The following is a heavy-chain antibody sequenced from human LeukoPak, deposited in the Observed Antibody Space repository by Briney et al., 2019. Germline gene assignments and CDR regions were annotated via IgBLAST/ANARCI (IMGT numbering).Heavy chain of an antibody. CDR3: ARDFGTTGWHTFDY. D-gene: IGHD6-19*01. CDR1: GDSVSSKNGA. Sequence: SQTLSLTCVVSGDSVSSKNGAWNWIRQSPSRGLEWLGRTYYRSKWYNDYAESMEGRMTISQDTSKNPYSLHLNSVTPDDTAVYHCARDFGTTGWHTFDYWGQGTLVTVSS. J-gene: IGHJ4*02. V-gene: IGHV6-1*01. CDR2: TYYRSKWYN.